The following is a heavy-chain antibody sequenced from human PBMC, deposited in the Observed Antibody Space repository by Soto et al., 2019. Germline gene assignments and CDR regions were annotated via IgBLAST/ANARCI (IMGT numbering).Heavy chain of an antibody. V-gene: IGHV1-24*01. D-gene: IGHD2-2*01. CDR1: GYTLTELS. CDR3: ATPRGYCSSTSCFTFDY. CDR2: FDPEDGET. J-gene: IGHJ4*02. Sequence: ASVKVSCKVSGYTLTELSMHWVRQAPGKGLEWMGGFDPEDGETIYAQKFQGRVTMTEDTSTDTAYMELSSLRSEDTVVYYCATPRGYCSSTSCFTFDYWGQGTLVTVSS.